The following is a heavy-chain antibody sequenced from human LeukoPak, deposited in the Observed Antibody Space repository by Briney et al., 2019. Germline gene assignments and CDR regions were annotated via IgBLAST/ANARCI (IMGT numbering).Heavy chain of an antibody. J-gene: IGHJ4*02. Sequence: GGSLRLSCAASGLTFSNDAMTWVPQAPGKGLEWVSYISSSGSTIYYADSVKGRFTISRDNAKNSLYLQMNSLRAEDTAVYYCATLTYYYDGYWGQGTLVTVSS. CDR3: ATLTYYYDGY. D-gene: IGHD3-22*01. V-gene: IGHV3-48*03. CDR2: ISSSGSTI. CDR1: GLTFSNDA.